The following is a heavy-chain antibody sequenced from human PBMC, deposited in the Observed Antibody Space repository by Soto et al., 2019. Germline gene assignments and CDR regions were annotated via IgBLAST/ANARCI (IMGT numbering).Heavy chain of an antibody. J-gene: IGHJ6*03. D-gene: IGHD2-2*01. CDR3: ARGSTHYWRSASCYYMDV. Sequence: QVQLVQSGAEVKKPGASVRVSCRTSGYTFTSSDINWVRQATGQGLEWMGSMNPNSGNTGYAQKFQGRVTMTRNAAILPIYLDLNSLRSEDAAVYYCARGSTHYWRSASCYYMDVWGKGTTVAVAS. CDR1: GYTFTSSD. CDR2: MNPNSGNT. V-gene: IGHV1-8*01.